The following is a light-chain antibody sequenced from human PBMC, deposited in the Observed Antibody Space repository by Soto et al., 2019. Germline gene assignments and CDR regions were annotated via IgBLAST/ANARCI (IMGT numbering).Light chain of an antibody. CDR2: DAS. Sequence: DTQITQSPSTLSASVGDRVAITCRASQSISTWLAWYQQKPGKAPKLLISDASTLESGVPSRFSGSGSGTEFTLTISSLQPDDFAPYYCQQYNSYSRTFCQVTKVDIK. V-gene: IGKV1-5*01. CDR3: QQYNSYSRT. J-gene: IGKJ1*01. CDR1: QSISTW.